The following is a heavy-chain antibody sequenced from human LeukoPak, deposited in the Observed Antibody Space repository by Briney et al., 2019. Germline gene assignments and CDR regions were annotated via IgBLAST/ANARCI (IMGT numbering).Heavy chain of an antibody. CDR3: ARVSGSGRYFDY. CDR1: GGSISSYY. CDR2: IYYSGST. D-gene: IGHD1-26*01. J-gene: IGHJ4*02. V-gene: IGHV4-59*01. Sequence: SETLSLTCTVSGGSISSYYWSWIRQPPGKGLEWIGYIYYSGSTNYNPSLKSRVTISVDTSKNQFSLKLSSVTAADTAVYYCARVSGSGRYFDYWGQGTLVTVSS.